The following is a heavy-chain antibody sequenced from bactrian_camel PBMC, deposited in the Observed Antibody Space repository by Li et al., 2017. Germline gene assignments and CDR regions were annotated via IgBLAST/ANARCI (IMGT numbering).Heavy chain of an antibody. CDR1: LFSYPY. CDR3: AAASGPSVFRLLVLRGDFGY. D-gene: IGHD3*01. CDR2: IDNGVST. Sequence: VQLVESGGGLVQPGGSLRLSCAPSLFSYPYMTWVHQVPGKGLNWVSTIDNGVSTYADSVKGRFTISRDNAKSMLYLQMNSLVPEDTAMYYCAAASGPSVFRLLVLRGDFGYWGQGTQVTVS. V-gene: IGHV3S40*01. J-gene: IGHJ6*01.